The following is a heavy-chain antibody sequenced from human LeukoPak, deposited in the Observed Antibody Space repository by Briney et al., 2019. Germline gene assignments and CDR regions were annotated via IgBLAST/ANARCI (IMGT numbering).Heavy chain of an antibody. D-gene: IGHD2-15*01. V-gene: IGHV4-59*01. CDR1: GGSISSEY. J-gene: IGHJ5*02. CDR3: AKEVVATNNWFDP. CDR2: TYHTGST. Sequence: PSETLSLTCTVSGGSISSEYWSWIRQSPGKGLEWIAYTYHTGSTNYNPSLKSRVTISIDTSKNQFSLRLSSVTAADTAVYYCAKEVVATNNWFDPWGQGTLVTVSS.